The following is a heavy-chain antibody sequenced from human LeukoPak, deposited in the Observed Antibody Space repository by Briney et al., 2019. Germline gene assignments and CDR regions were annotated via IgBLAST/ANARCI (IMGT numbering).Heavy chain of an antibody. CDR2: ISGSGNRT. J-gene: IGHJ6*02. V-gene: IGHV3-23*01. CDR1: GFPFSSYA. D-gene: IGHD2-15*01. CDR3: AKNLYCGGGSCYPSALGMDV. Sequence: PGGSLRLSCAASGFPFSSYAMSWVRQAPGKGLEWVSSISGSGNRTYYADSVKGRFTISRDNSKNTLFLQMNSLRAEDTAVYYCAKNLYCGGGSCYPSALGMDVWGQGTTVTVSS.